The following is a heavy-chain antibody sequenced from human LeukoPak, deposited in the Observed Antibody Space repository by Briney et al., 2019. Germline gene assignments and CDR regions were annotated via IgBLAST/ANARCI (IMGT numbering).Heavy chain of an antibody. CDR2: IYYSGST. Sequence: SQTLSLTCTVSGGSISSGGYYWSWIRQPPGKGLEWIGYIYYSGSTNYNPSLKSRVTISVDTSKNQFSLKLSSVTAADTAVYYCARVLYIWTPDPWGQGTLVTVSS. J-gene: IGHJ5*02. CDR1: GGSISSGGYY. D-gene: IGHD1-20*01. CDR3: ARVLYIWTPDP. V-gene: IGHV4-61*08.